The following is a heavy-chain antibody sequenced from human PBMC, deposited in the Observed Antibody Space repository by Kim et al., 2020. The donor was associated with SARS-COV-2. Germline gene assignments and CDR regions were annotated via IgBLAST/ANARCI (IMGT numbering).Heavy chain of an antibody. CDR1: GGSFSGYY. CDR3: ARGLRIVEMATIFDY. D-gene: IGHD5-12*01. J-gene: IGHJ4*02. Sequence: SETLSLTCAVYGGSFSGYYWSWIRQPPGKGLEWIGEINHSGSTNYNPSLKSRVTISVDTSKNQFSLKLSSVTAADTAVYYCARGLRIVEMATIFDYWGQG. V-gene: IGHV4-34*01. CDR2: INHSGST.